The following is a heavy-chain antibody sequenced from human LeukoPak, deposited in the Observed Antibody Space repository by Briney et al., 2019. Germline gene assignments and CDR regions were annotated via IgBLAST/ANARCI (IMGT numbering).Heavy chain of an antibody. CDR3: ARDRATTYIAGRGV. V-gene: IGHV1-69*05. CDR1: GYTFTGYY. J-gene: IGHJ4*02. D-gene: IGHD1-26*01. Sequence: GASVKVSCKASGYTFTGYYMHWVRQAPGQGLEWMGGIIPIFGTANYAQKFQGRVTITTDESTSTAYMELSSLRSEDTAVYYCARDRATTYIAGRGVWGQGTLVTVSS. CDR2: IIPIFGTA.